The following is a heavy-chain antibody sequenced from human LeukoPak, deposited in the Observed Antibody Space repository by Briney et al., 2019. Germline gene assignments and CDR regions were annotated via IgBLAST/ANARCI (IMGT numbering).Heavy chain of an antibody. CDR2: MRFDGNYN. Sequence: GGSLRLSCAASGFTFSSYAMHWVRQAPGKGLEWVAFMRFDGNYNYYADSVKGRFTISRDNSKNTLYLQVNTLSAEDTAVYYCAKNGGNNGPFYFDYWGQGTLVTVSS. V-gene: IGHV3-30*02. CDR1: GFTFSSYA. D-gene: IGHD1/OR15-1a*01. J-gene: IGHJ4*02. CDR3: AKNGGNNGPFYFDY.